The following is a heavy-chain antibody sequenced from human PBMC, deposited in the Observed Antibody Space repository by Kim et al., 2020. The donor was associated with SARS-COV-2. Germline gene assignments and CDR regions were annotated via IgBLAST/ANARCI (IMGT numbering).Heavy chain of an antibody. CDR3: AKTSLHTIFGVGTGAFDI. V-gene: IGHV3-30*18. D-gene: IGHD3-3*01. J-gene: IGHJ3*02. Sequence: GGSLRLSCAASGFTFSSYGMHWVRQAPGKGLEWVAVISYDGSNKYYADSVKGRFTISRDNSKNTLYLQMNSLRAEDTAVYYCAKTSLHTIFGVGTGAFDIWGQGTMVTVSS. CDR1: GFTFSSYG. CDR2: ISYDGSNK.